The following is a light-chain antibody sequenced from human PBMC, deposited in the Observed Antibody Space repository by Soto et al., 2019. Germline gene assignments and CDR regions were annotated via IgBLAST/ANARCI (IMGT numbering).Light chain of an antibody. J-gene: IGKJ5*01. Sequence: EIVLTQSPGTLSLSPGETATLSCRASQTVSSSYLAWYQEKPGQAPRLLIFGASSRATGIPDRFSGSGSGTDFTVTISSLEPEDFAVYYCRQYGSSPITFGQGTRLEIK. CDR2: GAS. V-gene: IGKV3-20*01. CDR3: RQYGSSPIT. CDR1: QTVSSSY.